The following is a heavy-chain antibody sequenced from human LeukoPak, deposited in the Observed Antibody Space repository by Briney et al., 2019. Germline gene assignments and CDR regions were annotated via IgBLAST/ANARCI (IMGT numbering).Heavy chain of an antibody. CDR2: IYPGDSDT. D-gene: IGHD3-10*01. V-gene: IGHV5-51*01. CDR1: GYSFTSYW. Sequence: GESLKISCKGSGYSFTSYWIGWVRQMPGKGLEWMGIIYPGDSDTRYSPSFQGQVTISADKSISTAYLQWSSLKASDTAMYYCARSARGKYYYYYMDVWGKGTTVTVSS. J-gene: IGHJ6*03. CDR3: ARSARGKYYYYYMDV.